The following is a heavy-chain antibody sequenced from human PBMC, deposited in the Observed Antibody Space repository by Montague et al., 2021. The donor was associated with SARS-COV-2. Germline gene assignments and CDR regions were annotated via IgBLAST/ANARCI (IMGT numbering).Heavy chain of an antibody. CDR1: GGSISSSSYY. CDR3: ARDLWVWLSVEGSFHS. Sequence: SETLSLTCTVSGGSISSSSYYWGWIRQPPGKGLEWIGSIYYSGSTYYNPSLKSRVTISVDTSKNQFSLKLSSVTAADTAVYYCARDLWVWLSVEGSFHSWGQGTLVTVSS. J-gene: IGHJ4*02. V-gene: IGHV4-39*07. CDR2: IYYSGST. D-gene: IGHD5-12*01.